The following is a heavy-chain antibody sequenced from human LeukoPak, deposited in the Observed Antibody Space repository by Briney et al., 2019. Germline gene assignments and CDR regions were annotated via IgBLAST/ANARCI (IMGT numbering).Heavy chain of an antibody. CDR2: IYPGDSDT. D-gene: IGHD6-13*01. V-gene: IGHV5-51*01. J-gene: IGHJ5*02. CDR3: ARTSSSWYRYWFDP. Sequence: KDGESLKISCQGSGYSFPNYWIAWVRQMPGKGLEWMGIIYPGDSDTRYSPSFQGQVTISADKSISTAYLQWSSLKASDTAMYYCARTSSSWYRYWFDPWGQGTLVTVSS. CDR1: GYSFPNYW.